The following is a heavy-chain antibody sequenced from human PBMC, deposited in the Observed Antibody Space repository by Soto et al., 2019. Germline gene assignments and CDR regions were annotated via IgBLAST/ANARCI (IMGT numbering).Heavy chain of an antibody. CDR1: GFGFSNYD. J-gene: IGHJ6*04. V-gene: IGHV3-13*01. CDR2: IGTTGDT. Sequence: GGSLRLSWAASGFGFSNYDMHWVRQVTGKGLEWVSSIGTTGDTYYPGSVKGRFIISRENANLYLQMNSLRAGDTAVYYCGRGEASRYYYYSMDVWGKGTTVTTSS. CDR3: GRGEASRYYYYSMDV. D-gene: IGHD1-26*01.